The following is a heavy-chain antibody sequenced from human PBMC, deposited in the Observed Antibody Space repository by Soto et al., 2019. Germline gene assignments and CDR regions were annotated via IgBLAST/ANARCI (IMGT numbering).Heavy chain of an antibody. CDR2: IIPIFGTA. J-gene: IGHJ6*02. CDR1: GGTFSSYA. CDR3: ASHGITGTWVYYYGMDV. Sequence: QVQLVQSGAEVKKPGSSVKVSCKASGGTFSSYAXXXXXXXXXQGLEWMGGIIPIFGTANYAQKFQGRVTITXXXXXXXXXMXXXXXXXXXXAVYYCASHGITGTWVYYYGMDVWGQGTTVTVSS. D-gene: IGHD1-7*01. V-gene: IGHV1-69*05.